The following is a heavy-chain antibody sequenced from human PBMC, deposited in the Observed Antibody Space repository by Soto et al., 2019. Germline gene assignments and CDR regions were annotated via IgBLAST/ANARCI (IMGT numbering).Heavy chain of an antibody. J-gene: IGHJ4*02. Sequence: QVQLVQSGAEVKKPGSSVKVSCKASGGTFSSYTISWVRQAPGQGLEWMGRIIPILGIANYAQKFQGRVTITADKSTSTAYMELSSLRSEDTAVYYCATEVATIFPTIDTICPFDYWGQGTLVTVSS. CDR3: ATEVATIFPTIDTICPFDY. D-gene: IGHD5-12*01. CDR2: IIPILGIA. V-gene: IGHV1-69*08. CDR1: GGTFSSYT.